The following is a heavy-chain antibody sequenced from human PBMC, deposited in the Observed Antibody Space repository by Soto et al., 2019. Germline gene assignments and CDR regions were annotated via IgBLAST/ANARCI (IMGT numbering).Heavy chain of an antibody. D-gene: IGHD3-10*01. CDR3: ARGRGFGELKTLDY. J-gene: IGHJ4*02. Sequence: EVQLVESGGGLVQPGGSLRLSCAASGFTFSSYDMHWVRQATGKGLEWVSAIGTAGDTYYPGSVKGRFTISRENAKNSLYLQLNSLRAGDTAVYYCARGRGFGELKTLDYWGQGTLVTVSS. V-gene: IGHV3-13*01. CDR1: GFTFSSYD. CDR2: IGTAGDT.